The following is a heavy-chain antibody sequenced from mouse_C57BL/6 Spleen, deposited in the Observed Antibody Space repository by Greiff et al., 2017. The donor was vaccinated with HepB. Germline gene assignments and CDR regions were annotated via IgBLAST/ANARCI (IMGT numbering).Heavy chain of an antibody. CDR3: AREILRYYYAMDY. V-gene: IGHV1-26*01. CDR1: GYTFTDYY. D-gene: IGHD1-1*01. Sequence: VQLQQSGPELVKPGASVKISRKASGYTFTDYYMNWVKQSHGKSLEWIVDINPNNGGTSSNQKFKGKATLTVAKSSSTAYMELRSLTSEDSAVYYWAREILRYYYAMDYWGQGTSVTVSS. CDR2: INPNNGGT. J-gene: IGHJ4*01.